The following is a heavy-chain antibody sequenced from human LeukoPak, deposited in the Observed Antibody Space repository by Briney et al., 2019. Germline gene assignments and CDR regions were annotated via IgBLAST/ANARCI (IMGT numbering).Heavy chain of an antibody. CDR3: ARGRITIFGVVIPHFDN. D-gene: IGHD3-3*01. CDR1: RGSISSYY. J-gene: IGHJ4*02. V-gene: IGHV4-59*01. Sequence: PSETLSLTCTVSRGSISSYYWSWIRQPPGKGLEWIGYIDNSGNTNSNPSLKSRVTMSVDTSKNQFPLKLSSVIAADTAVYYCARGRITIFGVVIPHFDNWGQGTLVTVSS. CDR2: IDNSGNT.